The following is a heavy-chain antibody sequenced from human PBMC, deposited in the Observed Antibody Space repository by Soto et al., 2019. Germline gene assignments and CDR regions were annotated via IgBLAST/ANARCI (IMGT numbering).Heavy chain of an antibody. CDR1: GGSISSYY. V-gene: IGHV4-59*01. D-gene: IGHD3-9*01. J-gene: IGHJ5*02. CDR2: IYYSGST. CDR3: ARGGYDILTGYRITFDP. Sequence: SETLSLTCTVSGGSISSYYWSWIRQPPGKGLEWIGYIYYSGSTNYNPSIKSRVTISVDTSKNQISMKLSSVAAADTAVYYCARGGYDILTGYRITFDPWGQGTLVTVSS.